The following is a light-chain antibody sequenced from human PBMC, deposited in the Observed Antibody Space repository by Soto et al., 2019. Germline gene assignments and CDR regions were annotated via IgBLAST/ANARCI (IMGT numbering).Light chain of an antibody. CDR2: LNSDGSH. Sequence: QPVLTQSPSASASLGASVKLTCTLSSGHSSYAIAWHQQQPEKGPRYLMKLNSDGSHSKGDGIPDHFSGSSSGAERYLTISSLQSEDEADYYCQTWGTGNWVFGGGTKLTVL. CDR3: QTWGTGNWV. J-gene: IGLJ3*02. CDR1: SGHSSYA. V-gene: IGLV4-69*01.